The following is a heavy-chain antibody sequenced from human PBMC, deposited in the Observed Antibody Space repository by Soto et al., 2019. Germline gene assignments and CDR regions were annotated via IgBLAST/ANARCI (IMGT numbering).Heavy chain of an antibody. D-gene: IGHD2-2*01. J-gene: IGHJ6*02. V-gene: IGHV5-51*01. CDR3: ARVIDCIRTSCPYYYYGMDV. CDR2: IYPGDSDT. Sequence: PGESLKISCKGSGYSFTSYWLGWVRQMPGKGLEWMGIIYPGDSDTRYSPSFQGQVTISADKSISAAYLQWSSLKASDTAMYYCARVIDCIRTSCPYYYYGMDVWGQGTTVTVSS. CDR1: GYSFTSYW.